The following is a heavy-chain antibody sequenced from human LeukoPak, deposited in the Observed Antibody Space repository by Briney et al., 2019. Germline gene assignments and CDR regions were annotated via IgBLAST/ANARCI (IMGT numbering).Heavy chain of an antibody. Sequence: PGGSLRLSCAASGFTFINAWMAWVRQAPGKGLEWASAFSGSGGSTYYADSVKGRFTISRDNSKNTVYLQMNSLRAEDTAVYYCAKSSPPPINYWGQGTLVTVSS. V-gene: IGHV3-23*01. J-gene: IGHJ4*02. D-gene: IGHD1-14*01. CDR1: GFTFINAW. CDR3: AKSSPPPINY. CDR2: FSGSGGST.